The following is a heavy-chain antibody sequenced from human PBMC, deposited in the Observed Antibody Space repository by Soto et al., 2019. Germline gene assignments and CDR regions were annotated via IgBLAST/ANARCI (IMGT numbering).Heavy chain of an antibody. CDR2: IYYSGST. D-gene: IGHD3-10*01. CDR3: AREGGSGSYAPVFDP. V-gene: IGHV4-30-4*01. Sequence: LYHPYPVSGGSISSGDYYWRRLRPPPGKGLEWIGYIYYSGSTYYNPSLKSRVTISVDTSKNQFSLKLSSVTAADTAVYYCAREGGSGSYAPVFDPWGQGTLVTFS. J-gene: IGHJ5*02. CDR1: GGSISSGDYY.